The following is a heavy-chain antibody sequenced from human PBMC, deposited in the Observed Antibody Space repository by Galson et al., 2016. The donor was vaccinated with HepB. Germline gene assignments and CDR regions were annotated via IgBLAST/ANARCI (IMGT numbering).Heavy chain of an antibody. V-gene: IGHV3-7*01. D-gene: IGHD3-22*01. J-gene: IGHJ4*02. CDR3: ARRATHYYDSAGYYGT. CDR2: IKQDGSEI. Sequence: SLRLSCAASGFTFSDYWMSWVRQAPGKGLEWVANIKQDGSEIYYLDSVKGRFTLSRDNAKNSLSLEMTNLKVEDTAVYYCARRATHYYDSAGYYGTWGQGTLVTVSS. CDR1: GFTFSDYW.